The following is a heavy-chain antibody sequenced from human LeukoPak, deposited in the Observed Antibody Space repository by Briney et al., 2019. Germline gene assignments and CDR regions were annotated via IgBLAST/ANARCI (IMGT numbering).Heavy chain of an antibody. CDR3: AREGYSYGPIDY. Sequence: GGSLRLSCAASGFTFSSYSMNWVRQAPGKGLEWVSSISSSSYIYYADSVKGRFTISRDNTKNSLYLQMNSLRAEDTAVYYCAREGYSYGPIDYWGQGTLVTVSS. CDR1: GFTFSSYS. J-gene: IGHJ4*02. CDR2: ISSSSYI. V-gene: IGHV3-21*01. D-gene: IGHD5-18*01.